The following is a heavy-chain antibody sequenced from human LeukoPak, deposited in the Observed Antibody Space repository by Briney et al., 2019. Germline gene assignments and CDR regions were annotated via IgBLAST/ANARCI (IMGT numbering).Heavy chain of an antibody. Sequence: GGSLTLSCAASGFTFDDYAMHWVRQAPGKGLEWVSGISWNSGSIGYADSVKGRFTISRDNAKNSLYLQMNSLRAEDTALYYCAKDTSEDYDSTYYFDYWGQGTLVTVSS. CDR2: ISWNSGSI. V-gene: IGHV3-9*01. J-gene: IGHJ4*02. D-gene: IGHD3-22*01. CDR3: AKDTSEDYDSTYYFDY. CDR1: GFTFDDYA.